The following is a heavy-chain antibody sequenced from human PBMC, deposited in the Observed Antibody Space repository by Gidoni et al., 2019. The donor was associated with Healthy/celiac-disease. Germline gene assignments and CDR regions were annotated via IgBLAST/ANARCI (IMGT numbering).Heavy chain of an antibody. D-gene: IGHD6-19*01. CDR1: GFPFSCYA. V-gene: IGHV3-23*01. Sequence: EVQLLESGGGLVQPGGSLRLSFAASGFPFSCYAMRWVRQAPGKGVEWVSAISGSGGSTYYADSVKGRFTISRDNSKNTLYLQMNSLRDEDTAVYYCAKDGQWLPDAFDIWGQGTMVTVSS. CDR2: ISGSGGST. J-gene: IGHJ3*02. CDR3: AKDGQWLPDAFDI.